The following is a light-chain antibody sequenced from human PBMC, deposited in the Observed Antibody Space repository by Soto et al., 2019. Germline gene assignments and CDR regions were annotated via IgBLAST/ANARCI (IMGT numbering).Light chain of an antibody. J-gene: IGLJ1*01. CDR1: SSDFGSYNL. CDR3: CSYAGSSTPFV. Sequence: QSVLTQPASVSGSPGQSITISCTGTSSDFGSYNLVSWYQQHAGKAPKLMIYDVSERPSGVSNRFSGSRSGNTASLTISGLQAEDEADYYCCSYAGSSTPFVFGTGTKVTVL. CDR2: DVS. V-gene: IGLV2-23*02.